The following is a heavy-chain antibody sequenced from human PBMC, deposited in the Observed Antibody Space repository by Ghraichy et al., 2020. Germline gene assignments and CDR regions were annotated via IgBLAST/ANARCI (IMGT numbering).Heavy chain of an antibody. CDR2: IYYSGST. J-gene: IGHJ6*02. V-gene: IGHV4-31*03. D-gene: IGHD3-16*01. CDR1: GGSISSGGYY. CDR3: ARGEVWRTGMDV. Sequence: SETLSLTCTVSGGSISSGGYYWSWIRQHPGKGLEWIGYIYYSGSTYYNPSLKSRVTISVDTSKNQFSLKLSSVTAADTAVYYCARGEVWRTGMDVWGQGTTVTVSS.